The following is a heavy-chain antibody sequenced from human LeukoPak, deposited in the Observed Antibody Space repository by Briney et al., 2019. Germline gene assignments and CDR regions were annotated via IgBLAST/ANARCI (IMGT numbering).Heavy chain of an antibody. CDR2: INPSGGST. Sequence: GASVKVSCKATGYTFTSYYMHWVRQAPGQGLEWMGIINPSGGSTSYAQKFQGRVTMTRDTSTSTVYMELSSLRSEDTAVYYCARDRNTVTTPGTYWYFDLWGRGTLVTVSS. V-gene: IGHV1-46*01. D-gene: IGHD4-11*01. CDR3: ARDRNTVTTPGTYWYFDL. J-gene: IGHJ2*01. CDR1: GYTFTSYY.